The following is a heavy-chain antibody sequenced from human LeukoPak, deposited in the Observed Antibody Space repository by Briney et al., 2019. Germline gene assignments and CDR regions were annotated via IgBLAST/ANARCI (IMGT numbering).Heavy chain of an antibody. Sequence: PGRAVRLSCAASGFTFSSYGMHWVSQAPGKGLEWVAVIWYDGSNKYYADSVKGRFTISRDNSKNTLYLQMNSLRAEDTAVYYCARDCTNGVCYGTDFVYWGQRAIVTVSS. D-gene: IGHD2-8*01. J-gene: IGHJ4*02. CDR3: ARDCTNGVCYGTDFVY. V-gene: IGHV3-33*01. CDR1: GFTFSSYG. CDR2: IWYDGSNK.